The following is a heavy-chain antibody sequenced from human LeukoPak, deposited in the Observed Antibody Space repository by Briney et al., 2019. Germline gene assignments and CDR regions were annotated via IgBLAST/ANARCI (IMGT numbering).Heavy chain of an antibody. Sequence: ASVKVPCKASEYTFTDYFIHWVRQAPGQGLEWMGWINPNIGDASYAQKFQDRVTMTRDRSINTAYMELSRLTSDDTAVYYCARMALDGGDSIGFDSWGQGTLVTVSS. J-gene: IGHJ5*01. CDR1: EYTFTDYF. D-gene: IGHD2-21*02. CDR2: INPNIGDA. CDR3: ARMALDGGDSIGFDS. V-gene: IGHV1-2*02.